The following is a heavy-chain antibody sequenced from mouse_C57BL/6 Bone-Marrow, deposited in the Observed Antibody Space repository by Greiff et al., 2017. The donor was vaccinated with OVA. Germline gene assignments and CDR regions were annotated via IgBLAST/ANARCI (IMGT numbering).Heavy chain of an antibody. CDR2: ISSGGSYT. CDR1: GFTFSSYG. D-gene: IGHD2-4*01. Sequence: EVKLVESGGDLVKPGGSLKLSCAASGFTFSSYGMSWVRQTPDKRLEWVATISSGGSYTYYPDSVKGRFTLSRDNAKNTLYLQMSSLKSEDTARYYCARPYDYDEAWVAYWGQGTRVTVSA. J-gene: IGHJ3*01. CDR3: ARPYDYDEAWVAY. V-gene: IGHV5-6*02.